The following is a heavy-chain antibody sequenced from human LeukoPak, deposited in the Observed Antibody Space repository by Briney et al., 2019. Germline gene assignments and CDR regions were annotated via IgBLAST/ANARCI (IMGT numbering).Heavy chain of an antibody. V-gene: IGHV3-23*01. J-gene: IGHJ4*02. CDR1: GFTFNNYA. Sequence: PGGSLRLSCAASGFTFNNYAMSWVCQAPGKGLEWVSTISGSDDNTYYADSVKGRFTISRDISKNTLYLQMNSLRADDTAVYYCANDFDHWGQGTLVTVSS. CDR3: ANDFDH. CDR2: ISGSDDNT.